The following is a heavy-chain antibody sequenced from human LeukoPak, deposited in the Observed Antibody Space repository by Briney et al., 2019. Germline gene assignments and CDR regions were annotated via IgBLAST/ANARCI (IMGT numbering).Heavy chain of an antibody. Sequence: SETLSLTCTVSGGSVGSGDYYWRWIRQPPGKGLEWIGYIDYSGITYYNPSLKSRVDISVDTSKNLLSLKVGSVTAADTAVYYCARAYDFRSGYYTFDYWGQGTLVTVSS. J-gene: IGHJ4*02. D-gene: IGHD3-3*01. CDR2: IDYSGIT. V-gene: IGHV4-30-4*08. CDR3: ARAYDFRSGYYTFDY. CDR1: GGSVGSGDYY.